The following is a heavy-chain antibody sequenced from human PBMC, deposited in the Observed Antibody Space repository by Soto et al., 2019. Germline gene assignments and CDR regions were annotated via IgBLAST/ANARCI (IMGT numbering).Heavy chain of an antibody. V-gene: IGHV3-21*06. CDR1: GFTFTRYS. CDR3: ARESEDLTSNFDY. Sequence: PGGSLRLSCAASGFTFTRYSMNWVSQAPGKVLEWVSSISSTTNYIYYGDSMKGRFTISRDNAKNSLYLEMNSLRAEDTAVYYCARESEDLTSNFDYWGQGTLVTVSS. CDR2: ISSTTNYI. J-gene: IGHJ4*02.